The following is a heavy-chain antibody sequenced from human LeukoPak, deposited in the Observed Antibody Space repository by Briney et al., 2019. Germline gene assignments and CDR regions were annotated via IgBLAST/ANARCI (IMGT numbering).Heavy chain of an antibody. D-gene: IGHD2-15*01. CDR3: ARRVGYCSGGSCPYYFDY. Sequence: PSETLSLTCTVSGGSISSYYWSWIRQPPGKGLEWIGYIYYSGSTNYNPSLKSRVTISVDTSKNQFSLKLSSVTAADTAVYYCARRVGYCSGGSCPYYFDYWGQGTLVTVSS. CDR2: IYYSGST. CDR1: GGSISSYY. J-gene: IGHJ4*02. V-gene: IGHV4-59*08.